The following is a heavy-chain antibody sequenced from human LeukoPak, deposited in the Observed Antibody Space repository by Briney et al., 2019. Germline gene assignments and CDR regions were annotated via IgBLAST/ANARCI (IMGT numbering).Heavy chain of an antibody. CDR2: MNPNSGNT. CDR1: GYTFTSYD. V-gene: IGHV1-8*03. Sequence: ASVKVSCKASGYTFTSYDINWVRQATGQGLEWMGWMNPNSGNTGYAQRFQGRVTITRNTSISTAYMELSSLRSEDTAVYYCARLNGDYAVGDAFDIWGQGTMVTVSS. CDR3: ARLNGDYAVGDAFDI. D-gene: IGHD4-17*01. J-gene: IGHJ3*02.